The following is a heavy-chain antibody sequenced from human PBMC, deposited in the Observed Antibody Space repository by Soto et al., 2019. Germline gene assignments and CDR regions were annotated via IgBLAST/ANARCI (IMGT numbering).Heavy chain of an antibody. CDR2: IYYSGST. Sequence: PSETLSLTCTVSGGSIRSYDWSWIRQPPGKGLEWIGYIYYSGSTNYNPSLKSRVTISVDTSKNQFSLKLSSVTAADTAVYYCARYSSSSYYYMDVWGKGTTVTVSS. CDR1: GGSIRSYD. J-gene: IGHJ6*03. CDR3: ARYSSSSYYYMDV. V-gene: IGHV4-59*01. D-gene: IGHD6-6*01.